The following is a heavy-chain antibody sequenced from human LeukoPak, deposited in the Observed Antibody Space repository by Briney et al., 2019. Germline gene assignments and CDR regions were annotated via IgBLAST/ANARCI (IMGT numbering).Heavy chain of an antibody. CDR2: ITYDGSNK. CDR1: GFTFSIYG. CDR3: ARHTYDSLTGSEDAFDI. Sequence: GGSLRLSCAASGFTFSIYGIHWVRQAPGKGLEWVAFITYDGSNKYYADPVKGRFTISRDNSKNTLFLQMNSLRAEDTAVYYCARHTYDSLTGSEDAFDIWGQGTMVT. J-gene: IGHJ3*02. V-gene: IGHV3-30*03. D-gene: IGHD3-9*01.